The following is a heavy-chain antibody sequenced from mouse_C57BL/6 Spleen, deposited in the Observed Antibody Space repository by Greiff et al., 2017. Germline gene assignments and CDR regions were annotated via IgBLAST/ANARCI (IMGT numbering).Heavy chain of an antibody. V-gene: IGHV2-5*01. CDR1: GFSLTSYG. CDR3: AKKGYDYDGYWYFDV. CDR2: IWRGGST. Sequence: QVQLQQSGPGLVQPSQSLSITCTVSGFSLTSYGVHWVRQSPGKGLEWLGVIWRGGSTDYNAAFMSRLSITKDNSKSQVFFKMNSLQADDTAIYYCAKKGYDYDGYWYFDVCGTGTTVTVSS. D-gene: IGHD2-4*01. J-gene: IGHJ1*03.